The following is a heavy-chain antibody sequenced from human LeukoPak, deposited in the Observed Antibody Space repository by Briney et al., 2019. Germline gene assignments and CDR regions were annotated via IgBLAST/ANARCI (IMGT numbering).Heavy chain of an antibody. Sequence: GGSLRLSCAASGFTFSSYAMSWVRQAPGKGLEWVSAISGSGGSTYYADSVKGRFTISRDNSKNTLYLQMNSLRAEDTAVYYCAKGLGSGSYEDYYYGMDVWGQGTTVTASS. CDR3: AKGLGSGSYEDYYYGMDV. V-gene: IGHV3-23*01. D-gene: IGHD3-10*01. CDR2: ISGSGGST. J-gene: IGHJ6*02. CDR1: GFTFSSYA.